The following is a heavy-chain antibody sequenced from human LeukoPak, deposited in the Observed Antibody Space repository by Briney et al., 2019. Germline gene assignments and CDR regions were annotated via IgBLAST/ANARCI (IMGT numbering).Heavy chain of an antibody. V-gene: IGHV3-15*01. J-gene: IGHJ4*02. CDR2: IKSKTDGGTT. D-gene: IGHD1-26*01. CDR1: GFTFSIAW. CDR3: TTDSQWELKEFYFDY. Sequence: PGGSLRLSCAASGFTFSIAWMSWVRQAPGKGLEWVGRIKSKTDGGTTDYAAPVKGRFTISRDDSKNTLYLQMNSLKTEDTAVYYCTTDSQWELKEFYFDYWGQGTLVTVSS.